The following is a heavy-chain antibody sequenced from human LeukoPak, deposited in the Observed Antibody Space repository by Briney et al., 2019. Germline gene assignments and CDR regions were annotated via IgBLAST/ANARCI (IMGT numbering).Heavy chain of an antibody. V-gene: IGHV4-4*09. J-gene: IGHJ6*03. CDR2: IYTSGST. CDR1: GGSISSYY. Sequence: SETLSFTCTVSGGSISSYYWSWIRQPPGKGLEWIGYIYTSGSTNYNPSLKSRVTISVDTSKNQFSLKLSSVTAADTAVYYCARQGYYYYMDVWGKGTTVTVSS. CDR3: ARQGYYYYMDV.